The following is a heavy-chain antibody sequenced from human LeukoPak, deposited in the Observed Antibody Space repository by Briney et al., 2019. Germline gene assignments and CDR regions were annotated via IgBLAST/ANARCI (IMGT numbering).Heavy chain of an antibody. CDR3: ATVAGPKTDY. D-gene: IGHD6-19*01. V-gene: IGHV4-34*01. J-gene: IGHJ4*02. CDR1: GGSLNGHY. Sequence: SETLSLTCAVYGGSLNGHYWSWIRQPPGKGLEWIGEGSESGGTKFNPSLKGRVTISADTSKNQFSLRLSSVTAADTAVYYCATVAGPKTDYWGQGTLVTVSS. CDR2: GSESGGT.